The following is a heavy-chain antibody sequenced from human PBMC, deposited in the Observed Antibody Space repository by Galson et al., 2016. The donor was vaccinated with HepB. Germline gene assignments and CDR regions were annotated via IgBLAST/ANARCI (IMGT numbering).Heavy chain of an antibody. CDR1: GDSVSSNSAA. CDR3: ARQGRSRNYNSGLDV. CDR2: TYYRSKWYN. J-gene: IGHJ6*02. V-gene: IGHV6-1*01. Sequence: CAISGDSVSSNSAAWNWIRQSPSRGLEWLGRTYYRSKWYNDYAVSVKSRITINPDTSKNQFSLQLNSVTPEDTAVYYCARQGRSRNYNSGLDVWGQGTTVTVSS.